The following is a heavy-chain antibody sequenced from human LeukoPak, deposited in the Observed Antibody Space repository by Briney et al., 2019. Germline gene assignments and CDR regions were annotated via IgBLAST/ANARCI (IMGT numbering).Heavy chain of an antibody. CDR3: AKDMGYFDY. CDR2: MAYDGSNE. J-gene: IGHJ4*02. D-gene: IGHD3-10*01. CDR1: GFTFSSYG. V-gene: IGHV3-30*18. Sequence: WGSLRLSCAASGFTFSSYGMHWVRQAPGKGLEWVAVMAYDGSNEYYADSVKGRFTISRDNSKNTLYLQMNSLRAEDTAVYYCAKDMGYFDYWGQGTLVTVSS.